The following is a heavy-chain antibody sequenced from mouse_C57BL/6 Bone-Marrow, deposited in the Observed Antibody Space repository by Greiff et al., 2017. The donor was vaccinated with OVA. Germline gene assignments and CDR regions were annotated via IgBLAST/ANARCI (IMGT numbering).Heavy chain of an antibody. V-gene: IGHV5-4*01. CDR1: GFTFSSYA. CDR2: ISDGGSYT. J-gene: IGHJ3*01. CDR3: ARERISLLLQAWFAY. Sequence: EVQRVESGGGLVKPGGSLKLSCAASGFTFSSYAMSWVRQTPEKRLEWVATISDGGSYTYYPDNVKGRFTISRDNAKNNLYLQMSHLKSEDTAMYYCARERISLLLQAWFAYWGQGTLVTVSA. D-gene: IGHD1-1*01.